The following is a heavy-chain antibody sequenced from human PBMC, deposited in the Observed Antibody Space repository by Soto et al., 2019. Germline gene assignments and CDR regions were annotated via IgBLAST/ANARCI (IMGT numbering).Heavy chain of an antibody. Sequence: GGSLRLSCAASGFTFSSYSMNWVRQAPGKGLEWISYISSSSNNIHYADSVKGRFTISRDNAKNSLYLQMNSLRAEDTAVYYCARADDYVWGSYRYNWFDPWGQGTLVTVSS. CDR3: ARADDYVWGSYRYNWFDP. CDR1: GFTFSSYS. CDR2: ISSSSNNI. D-gene: IGHD3-16*02. V-gene: IGHV3-48*01. J-gene: IGHJ5*02.